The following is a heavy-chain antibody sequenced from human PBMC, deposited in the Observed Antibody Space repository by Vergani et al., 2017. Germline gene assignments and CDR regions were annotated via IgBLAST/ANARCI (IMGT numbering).Heavy chain of an antibody. Sequence: QVQLQESGPGLVKPSETLSLTCTVSGGSISSYYWSWIRQPPEKGLEWIGYIYYSGSTNYNPSLKSRVTISVDTSKNQFSLKLSSVTAADTAVYYCASGAPYVGGDPFDYWGQGTLVTVSS. D-gene: IGHD2-21*02. J-gene: IGHJ4*02. CDR2: IYYSGST. CDR1: GGSISSYY. V-gene: IGHV4-59*01. CDR3: ASGAPYVGGDPFDY.